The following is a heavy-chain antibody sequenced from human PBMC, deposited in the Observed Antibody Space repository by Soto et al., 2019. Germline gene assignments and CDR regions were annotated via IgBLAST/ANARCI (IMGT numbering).Heavy chain of an antibody. CDR2: IIPIFGTA. Sequence: QVQLVQSGAEVKKPGSSVKVSCKASGGTFSSYAISWVRQAPGQGLEWMGGIIPIFGTANYAQKFQGRVTLTADESTSTAYMELSSLRSEDTAVYYCARRGIAARPGEDYYYGMDVWGQGTTVTVSS. J-gene: IGHJ6*02. CDR1: GGTFSSYA. V-gene: IGHV1-69*12. CDR3: ARRGIAARPGEDYYYGMDV. D-gene: IGHD6-6*01.